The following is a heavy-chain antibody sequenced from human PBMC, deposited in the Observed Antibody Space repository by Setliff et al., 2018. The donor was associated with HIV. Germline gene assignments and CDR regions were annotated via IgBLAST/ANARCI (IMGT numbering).Heavy chain of an antibody. J-gene: IGHJ6*03. Sequence: SETLSLTCVVSGYSISSSYWWGWIRQPPGKGLEWIGWIGYIYKGGSTYYNPSLKSRVTMSEDTSKNQFSLRLSSVTAADTAVYYCARDKGYYYMDVWGKGITVTVSS. CDR2: IYKGGST. V-gene: IGHV4-28*03. CDR1: GYSISSSYW. CDR3: ARDKGYYYMDV.